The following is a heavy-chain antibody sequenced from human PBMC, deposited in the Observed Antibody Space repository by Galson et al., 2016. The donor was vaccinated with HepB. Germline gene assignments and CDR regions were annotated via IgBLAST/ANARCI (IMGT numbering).Heavy chain of an antibody. D-gene: IGHD6-19*01. Sequence: SVKVSCKASGYTFTSYGISWVRQAPGQGLEWMGWISAYNGNTNYAQKLQGRVTMTTDTSTSTAHMALRSLGSDDTAVYYCARDRHQYSSGWYVGGMDVWGQGTTVTVSS. CDR3: ARDRHQYSSGWYVGGMDV. V-gene: IGHV1-18*01. CDR1: GYTFTSYG. CDR2: ISAYNGNT. J-gene: IGHJ6*02.